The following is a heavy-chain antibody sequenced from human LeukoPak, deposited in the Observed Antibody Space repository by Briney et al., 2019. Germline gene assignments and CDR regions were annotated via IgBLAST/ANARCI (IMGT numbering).Heavy chain of an antibody. V-gene: IGHV4-59*01. CDR3: ARHDCDSSRCSVNWFDP. Sequence: SETLSLTCIVSGGSISSYYWSWIRQPPGKGLEGVGYIYYSGSTNYNPSLKSGVTISIETSKNQFSQKQSSVTAADTAVYYCARHDCDSSRCSVNWFDPWGQGTLVTVSS. CDR1: GGSISSYY. J-gene: IGHJ5*02. D-gene: IGHD2/OR15-2a*01. CDR2: IYYSGST.